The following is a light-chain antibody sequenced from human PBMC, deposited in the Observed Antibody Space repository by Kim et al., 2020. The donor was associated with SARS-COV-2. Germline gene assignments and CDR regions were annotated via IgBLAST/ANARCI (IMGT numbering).Light chain of an antibody. CDR3: NSLETSDNRVV. V-gene: IGLV3-19*01. CDR2: AEK. J-gene: IGLJ2*01. CDR1: SLRTYY. Sequence: ALGQTVSITCHGDSLRTYYSYLVEQKSGQAPELVICAEKSRVSGRPERFSGARSGYTCSLTHSGAQTPDAGEYYCNSLETSDNRVVWGGGTRLNVL.